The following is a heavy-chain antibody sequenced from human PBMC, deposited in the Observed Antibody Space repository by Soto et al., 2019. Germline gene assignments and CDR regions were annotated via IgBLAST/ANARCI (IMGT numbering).Heavy chain of an antibody. CDR1: GGNIIDVDDG. CDR3: ARDRDGSGSGLRTGFDP. V-gene: IGHV4-30-4*01. Sequence: TKCLRTTVSGGNIIDVDDGGTLIRKPSGKGLEWIGYIYYSGSTYYNPSLKSRVTISVDTSKNQFSLKLSSVTAADTAVYYCARDRDGSGSGLRTGFDPRGQGTLVIVFS. CDR2: IYYSGST. D-gene: IGHD3-10*01. J-gene: IGHJ5*02.